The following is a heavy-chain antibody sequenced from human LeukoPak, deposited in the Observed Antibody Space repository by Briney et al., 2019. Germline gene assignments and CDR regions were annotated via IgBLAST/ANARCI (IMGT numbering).Heavy chain of an antibody. CDR1: GGSISSSSYY. J-gene: IGHJ4*02. Sequence: KPSETLSLTCTVSGGSISSSSYYWGWLRHPPGRGLEWIGSIYYSGSTYYNPSLKSRVTMTVDTSKNQFSLKLRSVTAADTAVYYCASLRVPGDFDYWGQGALVTVSS. V-gene: IGHV4-39*01. CDR3: ASLRVPGDFDY. CDR2: IYYSGST.